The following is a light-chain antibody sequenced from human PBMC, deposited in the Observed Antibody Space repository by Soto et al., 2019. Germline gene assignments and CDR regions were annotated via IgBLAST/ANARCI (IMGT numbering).Light chain of an antibody. Sequence: SYELTQPPSVSVAPGKTARITCGGNNIGSKSVHWYQQKPGQAPVLVIYYDSDRPSGIPERFSGSNSGNTATLTISRVEAGDEADDYCQVWDSSSDHLVFGTGTKLTVL. CDR1: NIGSKS. CDR3: QVWDSSSDHLV. J-gene: IGLJ1*01. CDR2: YDS. V-gene: IGLV3-21*04.